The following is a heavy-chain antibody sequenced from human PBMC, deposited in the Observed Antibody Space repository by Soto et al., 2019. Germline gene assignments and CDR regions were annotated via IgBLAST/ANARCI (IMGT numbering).Heavy chain of an antibody. CDR2: SRSKANSYAT. J-gene: IGHJ4*02. Sequence: GGPLRLSCAASWFTFSGSGMHWVRQASGKGMDWVGRSRSKANSYATSYAAPVKGRFTISRDDSKNTAYLQMNSLKTEDTAVYYCTRHVSPNTHPTTVTMIDYWGQGTLVTVSS. CDR1: WFTFSGSG. V-gene: IGHV3-73*01. CDR3: TRHVSPNTHPTTVTMIDY. D-gene: IGHD4-17*01.